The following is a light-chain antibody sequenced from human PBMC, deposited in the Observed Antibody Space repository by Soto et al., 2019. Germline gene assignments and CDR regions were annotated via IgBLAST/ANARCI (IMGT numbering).Light chain of an antibody. CDR1: QSVRSN. V-gene: IGKV3-15*01. CDR3: QQYNNWPSIT. Sequence: EIVMTQSPATLSVSPGERATLSCRASQSVRSNLAWYQQKPGQAPRLLIYGASTRATGIPARISGSGSGTEFTLTISTLQSEDFALYFCQQYNNWPSITFGQGTRLGIK. J-gene: IGKJ5*01. CDR2: GAS.